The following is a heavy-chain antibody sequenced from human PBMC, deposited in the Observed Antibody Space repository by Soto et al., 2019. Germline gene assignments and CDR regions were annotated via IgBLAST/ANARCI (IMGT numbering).Heavy chain of an antibody. CDR2: IYYSGST. D-gene: IGHD3-3*01. Sequence: QVQLQESGPGLVKPSQTLSLTCTVSGGSISSGDYYWSWIRQPPGKGLEWIGYIYYSGSTYYNPSLKSRVTISVDTSKNQFSLKLSSVTAADTAVYYCARLYYDFWSGYSRFDYWGQGTLVTVSS. CDR3: ARLYYDFWSGYSRFDY. V-gene: IGHV4-30-4*01. J-gene: IGHJ4*02. CDR1: GGSISSGDYY.